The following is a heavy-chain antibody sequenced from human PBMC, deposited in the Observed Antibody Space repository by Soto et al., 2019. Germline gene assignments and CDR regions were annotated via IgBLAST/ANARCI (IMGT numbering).Heavy chain of an antibody. D-gene: IGHD1-1*01. CDR2: IYCDYDK. Sequence: QITLKESGPTLVKPTQTLTLTCTFSGFSRSTSGVGVGWIRQPPGKALEWLALIYCDYDKRYSPSLKSRLTITKDSSKNQLLLTMPNMDPVDTATYYCAHTHHRREGYNSGFDYWGQATLVTVSS. CDR3: AHTHHRREGYNSGFDY. CDR1: GFSRSTSGVG. V-gene: IGHV2-5*02. J-gene: IGHJ4*02.